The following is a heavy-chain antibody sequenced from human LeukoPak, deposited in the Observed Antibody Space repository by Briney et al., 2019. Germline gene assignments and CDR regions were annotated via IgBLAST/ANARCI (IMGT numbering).Heavy chain of an antibody. J-gene: IGHJ3*02. CDR2: IGTTGDT. Sequence: GGSLRLSCAASGFTLSSYDMHWVRQATGKGLEWVSGIGTTGDTYYPGSVKGRFTISRENAKNSLYLQMNSLRAGDTAVYYCARGLYYYDSSGYYGDTFDIWGQGTMVTVSS. CDR3: ARGLYYYDSSGYYGDTFDI. CDR1: GFTLSSYD. V-gene: IGHV3-13*04. D-gene: IGHD3-22*01.